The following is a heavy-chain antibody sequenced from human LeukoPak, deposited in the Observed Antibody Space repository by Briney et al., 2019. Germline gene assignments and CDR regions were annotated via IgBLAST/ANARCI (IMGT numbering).Heavy chain of an antibody. CDR1: GYTFTGYY. Sequence: ASVKVSCKASGYTFTGYYMHWVRQAPGQGLEWMGWINPNSGGTNYAQKFQGRVTMTRDTSISTAYMELSRLRSDDTAVYYCARRTMGDTAMGHWGQGTLVTVSS. V-gene: IGHV1-2*02. CDR3: ARRTMGDTAMGH. J-gene: IGHJ4*02. D-gene: IGHD5-18*01. CDR2: INPNSGGT.